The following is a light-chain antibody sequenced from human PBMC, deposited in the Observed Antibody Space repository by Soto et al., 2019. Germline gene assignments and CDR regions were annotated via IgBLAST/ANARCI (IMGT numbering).Light chain of an antibody. CDR2: EVS. V-gene: IGLV2-14*01. J-gene: IGLJ2*01. CDR1: SSDVGGYNY. Sequence: QSALTQPASVSGSPGQAITISCTGTSSDVGGYNYVSWYQQHTGKAPKLMIYEVSNRPSGVSNRFSGSKSGNTASLTISGRQAEDEADYYCSSYTSSSTFVVFGGGTKLTVL. CDR3: SSYTSSSTFVV.